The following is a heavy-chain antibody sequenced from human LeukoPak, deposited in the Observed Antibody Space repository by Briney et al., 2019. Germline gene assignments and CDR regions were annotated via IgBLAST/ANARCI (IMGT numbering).Heavy chain of an antibody. Sequence: PGGSLRLSCAASGFTFSSYAMSWVRQAPGKGLEWVSAISGSGGSTYYADSVKGRFTTSRDNSKNTLYLQMNSLRAEDTAVYYCARDPAPAYYCDSSGYSYYFDYWGQGTLVTVSS. J-gene: IGHJ4*02. D-gene: IGHD3-22*01. CDR2: ISGSGGST. V-gene: IGHV3-23*01. CDR1: GFTFSSYA. CDR3: ARDPAPAYYCDSSGYSYYFDY.